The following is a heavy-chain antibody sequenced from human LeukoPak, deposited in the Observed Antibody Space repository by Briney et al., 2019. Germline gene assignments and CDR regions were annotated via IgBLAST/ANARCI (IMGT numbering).Heavy chain of an antibody. J-gene: IGHJ4*01. V-gene: IGHV3-30*02. CDR1: GFTFSYYG. CDR3: ANLPYNWNTHFDDY. D-gene: IGHD1-1*01. CDR2: VASDGNFR. Sequence: GSLRLSCAASGFTFSYYGMHWVRQAPGKGLEWVAYVASDGNFRDYVDSVKGRFTVSRDNSKDTLYLQMDSLRTEDTGVYYCANLPYNWNTHFDDYWGHGTLVTVSS.